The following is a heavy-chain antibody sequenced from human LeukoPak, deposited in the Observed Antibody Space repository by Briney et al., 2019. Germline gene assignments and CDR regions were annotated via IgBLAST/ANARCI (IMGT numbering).Heavy chain of an antibody. Sequence: ASVKVSCKASGYTFTSYGISWVRQAPGQGLEWMGWISAYNGNTNYAQKLQGRVTMTTDTSTSTDYMELRSLRSDDTAVYYCASSGYSSGWYVYYFDYWGQGTLVTVSS. CDR2: ISAYNGNT. CDR1: GYTFTSYG. V-gene: IGHV1-18*01. J-gene: IGHJ4*02. D-gene: IGHD6-19*01. CDR3: ASSGYSSGWYVYYFDY.